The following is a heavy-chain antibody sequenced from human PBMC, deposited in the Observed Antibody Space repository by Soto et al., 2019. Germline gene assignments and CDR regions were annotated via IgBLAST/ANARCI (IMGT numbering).Heavy chain of an antibody. V-gene: IGHV3-48*01. J-gene: IGHJ4*02. CDR1: GFTFSSYS. Sequence: EVQLVESGGGLVQPGGSLRLSCAASGFTFSSYSMNWVRQAPGKGLEWVSYISSSSSTIYYADSVKGRFTISRDNAKNSLYLQMNSLRAEDTAVYYCARADEVVLAATNYWGQGTLVTVSS. CDR2: ISSSSSTI. D-gene: IGHD2-15*01. CDR3: ARADEVVLAATNY.